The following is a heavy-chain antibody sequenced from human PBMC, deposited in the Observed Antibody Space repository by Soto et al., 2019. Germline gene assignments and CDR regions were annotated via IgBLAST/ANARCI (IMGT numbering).Heavy chain of an antibody. Sequence: QVQLVQSGAEVKKPGSSVKVSCKASGGTFSGYAISWVRQAPGQGLEWMGGIIPIFGTANYAQKFQGRVTITADESTSTAYMELSSLRSEDTAVYYCARGPIFGVVRAYYYYGMDVWGQGTTVTVSS. CDR2: IIPIFGTA. CDR3: ARGPIFGVVRAYYYYGMDV. V-gene: IGHV1-69*19. CDR1: GGTFSGYA. J-gene: IGHJ6*02. D-gene: IGHD3-3*01.